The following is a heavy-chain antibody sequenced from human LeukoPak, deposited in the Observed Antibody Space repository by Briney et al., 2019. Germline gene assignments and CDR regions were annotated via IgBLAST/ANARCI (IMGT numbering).Heavy chain of an antibody. CDR3: ARDLGPRGYIGLDY. V-gene: IGHV1-8*01. CDR2: MNPNSGNT. D-gene: IGHD5-18*01. Sequence: ASVKVSCKASGYTFTSYDINWVRQATGQGLEWMGWMNPNSGNTGYAQKFQGRVTMTRNTSISTAYMELSSLRSDDTAVYYCARDLGPRGYIGLDYWGQGTLVTVSS. J-gene: IGHJ4*02. CDR1: GYTFTSYD.